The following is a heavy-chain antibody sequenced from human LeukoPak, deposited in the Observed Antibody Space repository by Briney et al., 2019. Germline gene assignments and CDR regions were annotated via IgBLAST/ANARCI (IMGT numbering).Heavy chain of an antibody. V-gene: IGHV1-2*02. D-gene: IGHD3-10*01. CDR3: ARGITMVRGVIMDWFDP. CDR1: GYTFTGYY. Sequence: ASVKVFCKASGYTFTGYYMHWVRQAPGQGLEWVGWINPNSGGTNYAQKFQGRVTMTRDTSISTAYMELSRLRSDDTAVYYCARGITMVRGVIMDWFDPWGQGTLVTVSS. J-gene: IGHJ5*02. CDR2: INPNSGGT.